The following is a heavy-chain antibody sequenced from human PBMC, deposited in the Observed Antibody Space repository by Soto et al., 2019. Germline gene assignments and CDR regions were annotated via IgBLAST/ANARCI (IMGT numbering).Heavy chain of an antibody. CDR3: ARDPPPPDY. J-gene: IGHJ4*02. V-gene: IGHV1-18*01. CDR1: GYTFASYA. Sequence: AASVKVSCKASGYTFASYAISWLRQAPGQGLEWMGWISAYNGNTNYAQKLQGRVTMTTDTSTSTAYMELRSLRSDDTAVYYCARDPPPPDYWGQGTLVTVSS. CDR2: ISAYNGNT.